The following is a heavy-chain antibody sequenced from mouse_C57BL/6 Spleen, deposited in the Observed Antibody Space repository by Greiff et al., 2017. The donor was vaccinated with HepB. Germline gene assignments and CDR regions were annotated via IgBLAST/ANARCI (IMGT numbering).Heavy chain of an antibody. J-gene: IGHJ4*01. CDR1: GYSITSGYY. D-gene: IGHD2-4*01. V-gene: IGHV3-6*01. Sequence: EVQLQESGPGLVKPSQSLSLTCSVTGYSITSGYYWNWIRQLPGNKLEWMGYISYDGSNNYNPSLKNRISITRDTSKNQFFLKLNSVTTEDTATYYCASYYDYDYAMDYWGQGTSVTVSS. CDR2: ISYDGSN. CDR3: ASYYDYDYAMDY.